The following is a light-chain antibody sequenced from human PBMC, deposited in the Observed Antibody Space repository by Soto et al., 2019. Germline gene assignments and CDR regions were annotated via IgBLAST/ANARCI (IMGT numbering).Light chain of an antibody. Sequence: QSALTQPASVSGSPGQSITVSCTGTSNDVGSYNYVSWYQQHPGKAPKLMIYEVSYRPSGVSDRFSGSKTGNTASLTISGLHPEDEATSYCSSFTMNSALDVLFGGGTKLTVL. V-gene: IGLV2-14*01. CDR2: EVS. J-gene: IGLJ2*01. CDR3: SSFTMNSALDVL. CDR1: SNDVGSYNY.